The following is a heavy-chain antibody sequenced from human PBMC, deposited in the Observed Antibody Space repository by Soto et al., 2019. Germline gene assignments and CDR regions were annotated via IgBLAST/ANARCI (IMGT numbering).Heavy chain of an antibody. Sequence: GGSLRLSCAASGFTFNTYAMTWVRQAPGKGLEWVSAISGSGGSTYYADSVKGRFTISRDSSKNTLYLQMNSLRAEDTAVDYCAKGSRSSSPYDYWGQGILVTVSS. V-gene: IGHV3-23*01. D-gene: IGHD6-6*01. CDR3: AKGSRSSSPYDY. J-gene: IGHJ4*02. CDR1: GFTFNTYA. CDR2: ISGSGGST.